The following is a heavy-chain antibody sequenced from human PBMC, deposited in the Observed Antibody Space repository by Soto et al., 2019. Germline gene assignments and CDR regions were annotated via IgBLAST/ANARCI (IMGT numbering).Heavy chain of an antibody. CDR3: ARGLGTAMPPYYYGMDV. J-gene: IGHJ6*02. D-gene: IGHD5-18*01. CDR2: INHSGST. Sequence: SETLSLTCAVYGGSFSGYYWSWIRQPPGKGLEWIGEINHSGSTNYNPSLKSRVTISVDTSKNQFSLKLSSVTAADTAVYYCARGLGTAMPPYYYGMDVWGQGTTVTVSS. CDR1: GGSFSGYY. V-gene: IGHV4-34*01.